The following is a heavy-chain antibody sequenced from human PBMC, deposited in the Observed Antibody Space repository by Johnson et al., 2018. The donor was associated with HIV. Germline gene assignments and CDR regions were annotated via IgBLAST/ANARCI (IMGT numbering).Heavy chain of an antibody. CDR3: VKGIDSSGWYAFDI. CDR1: GFTFNSYG. D-gene: IGHD6-13*01. V-gene: IGHV3-33*06. Sequence: QVQLVESGGGVVQPGRSLRLSCAASGFTFNSYGMHWVRQAPGKGLAWVAVIWYDGSNQYYADSVKGRFTISRANYKNTLYLQMNSLRAEDTAVYYCVKGIDSSGWYAFDIWGQGTMVTVSS. CDR2: IWYDGSNQ. J-gene: IGHJ3*02.